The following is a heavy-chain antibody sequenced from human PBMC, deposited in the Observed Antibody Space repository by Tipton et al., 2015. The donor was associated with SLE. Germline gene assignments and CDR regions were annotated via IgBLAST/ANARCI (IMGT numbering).Heavy chain of an antibody. CDR1: GGSISSHY. J-gene: IGHJ5*02. CDR3: AREKKQLVQPNNWFDP. V-gene: IGHV4-59*11. Sequence: TLSLTCTVSGGSISSHYWSWIRQPPGKGLEWIGYIYYSGSTNYNPSLKSRVTISVDTSKNQFSLKLSSVTAADTAVYYCAREKKQLVQPNNWFDPWGQGTLVTVSS. D-gene: IGHD6-13*01. CDR2: IYYSGST.